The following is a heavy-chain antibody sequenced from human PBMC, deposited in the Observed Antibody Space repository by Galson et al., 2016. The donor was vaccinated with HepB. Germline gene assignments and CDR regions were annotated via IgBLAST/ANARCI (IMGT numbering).Heavy chain of an antibody. CDR1: GGSISDSSFY. CDR3: ARHTPIVATITFDY. V-gene: IGHV4-39*01. J-gene: IGHJ4*02. Sequence: ETLSLTCTVSGGSISDSSFYWGWIRQPPGEGLEWIGSIYYSGSTFYNTSLKNRVTISVDTSKNQFSLKLSSVTAADTAVYYCARHTPIVATITFDYWGQGTLVTVSS. CDR2: IYYSGST. D-gene: IGHD5-12*01.